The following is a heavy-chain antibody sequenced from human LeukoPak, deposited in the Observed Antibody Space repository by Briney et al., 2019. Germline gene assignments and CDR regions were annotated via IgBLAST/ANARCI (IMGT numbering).Heavy chain of an antibody. J-gene: IGHJ4*02. V-gene: IGHV4-39*01. D-gene: IGHD5-12*01. CDR1: GGSVYSSSYY. CDR2: IYYSGRT. Sequence: SETLPLTCTVSGGSVYSSSYYWAWIRQPPGKGLEWIGSIYYSGRTDYNPSLKSRVTISVATSKNQFSLKLSSVTAADTAVYYCARRWLRLHFDYWGQGTLVTVSS. CDR3: ARRWLRLHFDY.